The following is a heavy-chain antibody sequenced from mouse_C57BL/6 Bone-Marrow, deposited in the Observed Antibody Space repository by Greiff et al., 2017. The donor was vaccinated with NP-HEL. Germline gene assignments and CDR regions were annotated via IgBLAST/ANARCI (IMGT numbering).Heavy chain of an antibody. CDR2: IYPRSGNT. CDR3: ALDSSGPYWYFDV. Sequence: QVQLKESGAELARPGASVKLSCKASGYTFTSYGISWVKQRTGQGLEWIGEIYPRSGNTYYNEKFKGKATLTADKSSSTAYMELRSLTSEDSAVYFCALDSSGPYWYFDVWGTGTTVTVSS. J-gene: IGHJ1*03. V-gene: IGHV1-81*01. CDR1: GYTFTSYG. D-gene: IGHD3-2*02.